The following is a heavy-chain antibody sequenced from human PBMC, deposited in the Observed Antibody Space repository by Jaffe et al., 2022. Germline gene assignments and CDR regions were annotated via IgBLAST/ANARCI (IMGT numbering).Heavy chain of an antibody. CDR1: GFTFSSYG. CDR2: IRYDGNNK. Sequence: QVQLVESGGGVVQPGGSLRLSCAASGFTFSSYGMHWVRQSPGKGLEWVAFIRYDGNNKFYGDSVKGRFTISRDNSKNTLYLQMNSLRAEDTAVYFCAKVVYCSGNNCYYPRPSFDPWGQGTLVTVSS. V-gene: IGHV3-30*02. D-gene: IGHD2-15*01. J-gene: IGHJ5*02. CDR3: AKVVYCSGNNCYYPRPSFDP.